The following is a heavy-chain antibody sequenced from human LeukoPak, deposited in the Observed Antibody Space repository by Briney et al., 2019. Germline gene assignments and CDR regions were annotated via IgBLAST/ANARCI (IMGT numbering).Heavy chain of an antibody. J-gene: IGHJ4*02. Sequence: GGSLRLSCAASGFTFSSYAMHWVRQAPGKGLEWVAVISYDGSNKYYADSVKGRFTISRDNSKNTLYLQMNSLRAEDTAVYYCAKAPRNTIVTSDYWGQGTLVTVSS. D-gene: IGHD1-26*01. CDR1: GFTFSSYA. V-gene: IGHV3-30-3*01. CDR3: AKAPRNTIVTSDY. CDR2: ISYDGSNK.